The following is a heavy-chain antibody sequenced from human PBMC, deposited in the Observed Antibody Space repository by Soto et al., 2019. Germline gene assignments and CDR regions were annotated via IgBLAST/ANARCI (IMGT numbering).Heavy chain of an antibody. CDR2: ISAYNGNT. Sequence: SVKVSCKASGYTFTSYGISWVRQAPGQGLEWMGWISAYNGNTNYAQKLQGRVTMTTDTSTSTAYMELRSLRSDDTAVYYCARDGRIAANQYYYYYYGMDVWGQGTTVTVSS. J-gene: IGHJ6*02. CDR3: ARDGRIAANQYYYYYYGMDV. D-gene: IGHD6-13*01. CDR1: GYTFTSYG. V-gene: IGHV1-18*04.